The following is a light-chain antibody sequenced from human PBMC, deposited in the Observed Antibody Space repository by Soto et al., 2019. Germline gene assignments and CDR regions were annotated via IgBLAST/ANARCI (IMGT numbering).Light chain of an antibody. CDR3: CSYVGSSILM. J-gene: IGLJ3*02. V-gene: IGLV2-23*02. CDR2: EVN. CDR1: SSVVGSYNL. Sequence: QCVLTQPASLSGSPGQSITISCTGTSSVVGSYNLVSWYQQLPGKAPKLIIYEVNERPSGISDRFSGSKSGNTASLTISGLQGEDEADYYCCSYVGSSILMFGGGTKVTVL.